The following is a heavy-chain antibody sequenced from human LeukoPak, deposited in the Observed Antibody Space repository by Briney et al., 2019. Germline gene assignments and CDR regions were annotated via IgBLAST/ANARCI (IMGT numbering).Heavy chain of an antibody. Sequence: SETLSLTCTVSSVSISSYYWSWIRQPAGKGLEWIGRIYTAGSTNYNPSLKSRVTVSVDTPKNQLSLKLSSVTAADTAVYYCAREALIEGFYYHMDVWGKGTTVTVSS. CDR2: IYTAGST. J-gene: IGHJ6*03. CDR1: SVSISSYY. V-gene: IGHV4-4*07. D-gene: IGHD3-22*01. CDR3: AREALIEGFYYHMDV.